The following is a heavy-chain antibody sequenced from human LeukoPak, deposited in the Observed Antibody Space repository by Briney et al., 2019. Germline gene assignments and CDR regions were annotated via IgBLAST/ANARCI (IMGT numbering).Heavy chain of an antibody. D-gene: IGHD4-11*01. J-gene: IGHJ5*02. CDR1: GGSISSGSYY. CDR2: IYTSGSI. Sequence: PSETLSLTCTVSGGSISSGSYYWSWIRQPAGKGLEWIGRIYTSGSINYNPSLKSRVTISVDTSKNQFSLKLSSVTAADTAVYYCARDDYSNNNWFDPWGQGTLVTVSS. CDR3: ARDDYSNNNWFDP. V-gene: IGHV4-61*02.